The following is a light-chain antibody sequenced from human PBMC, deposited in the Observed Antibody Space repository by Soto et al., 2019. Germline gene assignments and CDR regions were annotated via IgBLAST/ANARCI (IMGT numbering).Light chain of an antibody. CDR3: QQYGSSPTT. V-gene: IGKV3-20*01. CDR2: GAS. CDR1: QTVLNNY. Sequence: EIVLTQSPGTLSLSPGERATLSCRASQTVLNNYLAWYQQKPGQAPRRLIFGASIRATGIPDRFSGSGSGTVFTLTISRLEPEDFAVYYCQQYGSSPTTFGQGTKVDIK. J-gene: IGKJ1*01.